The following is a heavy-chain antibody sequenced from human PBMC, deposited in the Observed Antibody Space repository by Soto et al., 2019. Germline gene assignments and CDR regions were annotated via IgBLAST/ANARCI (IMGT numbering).Heavy chain of an antibody. CDR3: VRDLGDGYKSA. Sequence: EVQLVESGGGLVQPGGSLRLSCSASEFPVSTTYMSWVRQAPGKGLECVSIIFANDNTYYGDSVKGRFTISRRNSRSTLYLQMNSLVPEDTAVYYCVRDLGDGYKSAWGQGTLVTVSS. D-gene: IGHD5-12*01. CDR2: IFANDNT. V-gene: IGHV3-53*04. J-gene: IGHJ4*02. CDR1: EFPVSTTY.